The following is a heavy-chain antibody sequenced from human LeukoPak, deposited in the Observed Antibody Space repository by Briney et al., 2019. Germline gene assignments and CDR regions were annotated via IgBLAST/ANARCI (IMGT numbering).Heavy chain of an antibody. Sequence: PSETLSLTCTVSDDSISDYYRGWIRQPPGKGLEWIGYIYYSGSTNYNPSLKSRVTISVDTSKNQFSLKLSSVTAADTAVYYCARVRMITFGGVIALDAFDIWGQGTMVTVSS. J-gene: IGHJ3*02. CDR3: ARVRMITFGGVIALDAFDI. CDR2: IYYSGST. CDR1: DDSISDYY. V-gene: IGHV4-59*01. D-gene: IGHD3-16*02.